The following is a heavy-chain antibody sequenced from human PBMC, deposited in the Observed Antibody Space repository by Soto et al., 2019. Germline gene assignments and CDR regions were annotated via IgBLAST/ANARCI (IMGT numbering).Heavy chain of an antibody. J-gene: IGHJ5*02. CDR1: GGSINSNNYY. CDR3: ARQGYITGWRGNWFDP. D-gene: IGHD6-19*01. Sequence: SETLSLTCTVSGGSINSNNYYWGWIRQPPGKGLEWIVGIYYSGSTYYNPSLKSRVTISLDTSKNQFSLILNSVTAADTAVYYCARQGYITGWRGNWFDPWGQGTPVTVS. V-gene: IGHV4-39*01. CDR2: IYYSGST.